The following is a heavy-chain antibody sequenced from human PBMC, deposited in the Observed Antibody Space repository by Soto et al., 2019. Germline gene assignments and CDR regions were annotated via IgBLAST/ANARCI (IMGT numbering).Heavy chain of an antibody. D-gene: IGHD1-1*01. V-gene: IGHV4-34*01. Sequence: SETLSLTCTVSGGSFSGYLWTWIRQPPGKGLEWLAEINHSGITNYNPSVESRVSMSVDTSKNQFSLRLYSVTAADTAVYYCVRGPYNYNSRYFDYWGQGTLVTVS. CDR2: INHSGIT. J-gene: IGHJ4*02. CDR3: VRGPYNYNSRYFDY. CDR1: GGSFSGYL.